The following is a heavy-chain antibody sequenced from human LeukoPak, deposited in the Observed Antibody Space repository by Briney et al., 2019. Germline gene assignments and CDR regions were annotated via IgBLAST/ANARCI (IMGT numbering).Heavy chain of an antibody. D-gene: IGHD3-10*01. CDR1: GGSINNYY. J-gene: IGHJ4*03. V-gene: IGHV4-39*01. CDR3: ARRRDRWFGELSGYFDY. CDR2: IYYSGST. Sequence: PSETLSLTCTVSGGSINNYYWGWIRQPPGKGLEWTGSIYYSGSTYYNPSLKSRVTISVDTSKNQFSLKLSSVTAADTAVYYCARRRDRWFGELSGYFDYWGQGTLVTVSS.